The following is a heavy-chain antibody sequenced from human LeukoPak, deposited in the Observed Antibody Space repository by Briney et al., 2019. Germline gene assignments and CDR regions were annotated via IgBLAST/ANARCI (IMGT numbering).Heavy chain of an antibody. J-gene: IGHJ5*02. D-gene: IGHD3-22*01. Sequence: GGSLRLSCAASGFTFSSYWMSWVRQAPGKGLEWVANIKQDGSEKYYVDSVKGRFTISRDNAKNSLYLQMNSLRAEDTAVYYCAREGYGYYDSSGYSGPWGQGTLVTVSS. CDR2: IKQDGSEK. CDR3: AREGYGYYDSSGYSGP. CDR1: GFTFSSYW. V-gene: IGHV3-7*01.